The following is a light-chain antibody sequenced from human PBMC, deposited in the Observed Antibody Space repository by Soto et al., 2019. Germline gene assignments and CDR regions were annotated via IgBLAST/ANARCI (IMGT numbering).Light chain of an antibody. V-gene: IGKV3-15*01. CDR2: GAS. Sequence: EIVMTQSPATLSVSPGERATLSCRASQSVSSKLAWYQQKPGQAPRVLIFGASTRATGIPARFSGSGSGTEFTLTISSLQSEDFVVYYCQHYNDWPPTWTFGQGTKVDIK. CDR3: QHYNDWPPTWT. J-gene: IGKJ1*01. CDR1: QSVSSK.